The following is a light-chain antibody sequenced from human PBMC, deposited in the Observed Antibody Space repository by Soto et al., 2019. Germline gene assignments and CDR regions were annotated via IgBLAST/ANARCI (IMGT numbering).Light chain of an antibody. CDR1: LRGSGS. CDR2: DVS. J-gene: IGKJ2*01. CDR3: QQGGT. Sequence: EIVLTQSPATLSLSPGERATLSCRASLRGSGSLAWYQQKPGQAPRLLIYDVSNRAAGIPARFSGSGSGTDFTLTITSLESEDFSVYYCQQGGTFGQGTKVDI. V-gene: IGKV3-11*01.